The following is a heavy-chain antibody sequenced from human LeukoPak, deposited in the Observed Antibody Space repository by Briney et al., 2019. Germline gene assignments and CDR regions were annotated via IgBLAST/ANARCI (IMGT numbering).Heavy chain of an antibody. D-gene: IGHD4-17*01. CDR1: GGSFSGYY. V-gene: IGHV4-34*01. CDR3: ARGSSPMTTADY. CDR2: INHSGST. J-gene: IGHJ4*02. Sequence: TSETLSLTCAVYGGSFSGYYWSWIRQPPGEGLEWIGEINHSGSTNYNPSLKSRVTISVDTSKNQFSLKLSSVTAADTAVYYCARGSSPMTTADYWGQGTLVTVSS.